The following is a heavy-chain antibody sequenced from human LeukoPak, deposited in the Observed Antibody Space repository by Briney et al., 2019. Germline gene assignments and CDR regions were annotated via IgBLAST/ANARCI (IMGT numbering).Heavy chain of an antibody. CDR3: ARDYGGSSPFDY. V-gene: IGHV3-30*04. D-gene: IGHD4-23*01. CDR2: ISYDGGEK. Sequence: GGSLRLSCAASGFTFSNYTMHWVRQAPGKGLEWVAVISYDGGEKYYADSVKGRFTISRDNAKNSLYLQMNSLRAEDTAVYYCARDYGGSSPFDYWGQGTLVTVSS. J-gene: IGHJ4*02. CDR1: GFTFSNYT.